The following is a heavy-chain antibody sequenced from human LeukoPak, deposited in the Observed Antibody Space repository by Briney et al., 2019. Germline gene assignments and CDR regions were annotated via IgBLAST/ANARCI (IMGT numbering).Heavy chain of an antibody. D-gene: IGHD6-13*01. CDR1: GCSISSYY. Sequence: PSETLSLTCTVSGCSISSYYWSWIRQPPGKGLEWIGYIYYSGSTNYNPSLKSRVTISVDTSKNQFSLKLSSVTAADTAVYYCARHHSSSWYRVIDYWGQGTLVTVSS. CDR3: ARHHSSSWYRVIDY. V-gene: IGHV4-59*08. J-gene: IGHJ4*02. CDR2: IYYSGST.